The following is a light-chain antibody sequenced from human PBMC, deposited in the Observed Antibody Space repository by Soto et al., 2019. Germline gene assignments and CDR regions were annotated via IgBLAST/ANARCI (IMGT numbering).Light chain of an antibody. J-gene: IGKJ3*01. V-gene: IGKV3-20*01. CDR1: QGIGDT. CDR3: QQSGSSFT. CDR2: GAS. Sequence: EVGVTQSAATLSVYTGEGVTLSCRASQGIGDTLAWYQQKPGQAPRLLIYGASSRATGIPDRFSGSGSGTDFTLTISRLEPEDLAVYYCQQSGSSFTFGPGTKVDI.